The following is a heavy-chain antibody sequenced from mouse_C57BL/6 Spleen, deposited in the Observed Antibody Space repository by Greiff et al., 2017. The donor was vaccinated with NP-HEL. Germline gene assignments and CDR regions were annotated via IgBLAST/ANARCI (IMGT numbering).Heavy chain of an antibody. CDR2: INPNNGGT. CDR1: GYTFTDYN. V-gene: IGHV1-18*01. CDR3: ARGDCGSPVAC. J-gene: IGHJ3*01. Sequence: VQLKQSGPELVKPGASVKMSCKASGYTFTDYNMDWVKQSPGQGLEWIGDINPNNGGTNYNQKFKGKATLTVDKSSSTAYMELRSLTSEDAAVYYCARGDCGSPVACWGKGTTVTVSA. D-gene: IGHD3-3*01.